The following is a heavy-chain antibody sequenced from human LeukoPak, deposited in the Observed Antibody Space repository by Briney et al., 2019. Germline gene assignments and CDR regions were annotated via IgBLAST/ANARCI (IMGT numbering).Heavy chain of an antibody. Sequence: ASVKVSCKASGYTFTSHGISRVRQAPGQGLEWMGWIRPSTGDTDYALNLQGRVTLTTDTSTSTAYLELRSLRSDDTAVYYCARVRDYLFDYWGQGTLVTVSS. D-gene: IGHD2/OR15-2a*01. CDR1: GYTFTSHG. CDR3: ARVRDYLFDY. CDR2: IRPSTGDT. J-gene: IGHJ4*02. V-gene: IGHV1-18*01.